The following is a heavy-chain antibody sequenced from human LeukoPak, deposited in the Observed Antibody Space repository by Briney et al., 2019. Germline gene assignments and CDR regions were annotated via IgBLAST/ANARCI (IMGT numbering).Heavy chain of an antibody. CDR2: IYYSGST. V-gene: IGHV4-61*01. Sequence: KPSETLSLTCTVSGGSVSSGSYYWSWIRQPPGKGLDWIGYIYYSGSTNYNPSLKSRVTISVDTSKNQFSLKLSSVTAADTAVYYCARVPRLLERVQAFDIWGQGTMVTVSS. CDR1: GGSVSSGSYY. J-gene: IGHJ3*02. D-gene: IGHD1-1*01. CDR3: ARVPRLLERVQAFDI.